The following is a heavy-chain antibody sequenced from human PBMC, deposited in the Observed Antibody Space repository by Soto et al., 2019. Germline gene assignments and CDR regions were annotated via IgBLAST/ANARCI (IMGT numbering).Heavy chain of an antibody. CDR3: ARDQGVAAAGITWFDP. V-gene: IGHV4-4*07. D-gene: IGHD6-13*01. J-gene: IGHJ5*02. CDR1: GASMNSYH. Sequence: SETLSLTCTVSGASMNSYHWSWIRQPAGKGLEWIGHIHSSGSTNYNPSLKSRVTMSVDTSKNQFSLRLMSLTAADTAVYYCARDQGVAAAGITWFDPWGQGXLVTVYS. CDR2: IHSSGST.